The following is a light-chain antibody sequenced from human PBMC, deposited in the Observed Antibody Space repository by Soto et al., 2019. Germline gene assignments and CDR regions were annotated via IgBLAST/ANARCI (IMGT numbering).Light chain of an antibody. J-gene: IGKJ3*01. CDR2: DAS. CDR1: LGISTS. Sequence: EIVMTQSPATLSVSPGERATLSCRASLGISTSLAWYQQKPGQAPRLLIYDASTRATGIPARFSGSGSGAEFTLTISSLQSEDFAVYYCQHHNHWPPEGTFGHGTRVDI. CDR3: QHHNHWPPEGT. V-gene: IGKV3-15*01.